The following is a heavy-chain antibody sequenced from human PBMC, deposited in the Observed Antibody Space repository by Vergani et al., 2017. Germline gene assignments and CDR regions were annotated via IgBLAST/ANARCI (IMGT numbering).Heavy chain of an antibody. CDR2: ISSSSSYI. Sequence: EVQLVESGGGLVKPGGSLRLSCAASGFTFSSYSMNWVRQAPGKGLEWVSSISSSSSYIYYADSVKGRFTISRDNAKNSLYLQMNSLRAEDTAVYYCAREVIAAAGIVYWGQGTLVTVSS. CDR1: GFTFSSYS. CDR3: AREVIAAAGIVY. V-gene: IGHV3-21*01. D-gene: IGHD6-13*01. J-gene: IGHJ4*02.